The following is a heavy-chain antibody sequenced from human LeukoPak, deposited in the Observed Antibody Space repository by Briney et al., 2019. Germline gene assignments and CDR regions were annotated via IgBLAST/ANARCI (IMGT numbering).Heavy chain of an antibody. J-gene: IGHJ4*02. CDR3: AKGSGYYYGFFDY. D-gene: IGHD3-22*01. V-gene: IGHV3-23*01. CDR1: GLTFSSYA. CDR2: ISGSGGST. Sequence: PGGSLRLSCAASGLTFSSYAMSWVRQAPGKGLEWVSAISGSGGSTYYADSVKGRFTISRDNSKNTLYLQMNSLRAEDTAVYYCAKGSGYYYGFFDYWGQGTLVTVSS.